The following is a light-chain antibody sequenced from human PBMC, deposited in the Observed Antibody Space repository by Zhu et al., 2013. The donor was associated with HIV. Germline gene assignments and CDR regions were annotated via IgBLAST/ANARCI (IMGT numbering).Light chain of an antibody. CDR2: GAS. V-gene: IGKV3-20*01. J-gene: IGKJ4*01. CDR1: QTVSSSY. Sequence: EIVLTQSPGTLSLSPGERVILSCRASQTVSSSYLAWYQHKPGQAPRLLIYGASTRATGIPDRFSGSGSGTDFTLTISRLEPEDFAVYYCQQYGSSPLTFGGGPRWKSN. CDR3: QQYGSSPLT.